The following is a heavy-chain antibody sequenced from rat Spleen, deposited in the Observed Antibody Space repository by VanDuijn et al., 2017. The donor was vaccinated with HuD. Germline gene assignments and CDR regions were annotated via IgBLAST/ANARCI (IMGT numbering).Heavy chain of an antibody. V-gene: IGHV5-20*01. D-gene: IGHD1-6*01. J-gene: IGHJ4*01. Sequence: EVQLVESDGGLVQPGRSLKLSCAASGFTFSNYYMAWVRQAPTTRLEWVASISYDGGNTYYRDSVKGRFTISRDNAKSSLYLQMDSLRSEATATYYCASLMYTPDYLGVMDVWGQGTSVTVSS. CDR1: GFTFSNYY. CDR3: ASLMYTPDYLGVMDV. CDR2: ISYDGGNT.